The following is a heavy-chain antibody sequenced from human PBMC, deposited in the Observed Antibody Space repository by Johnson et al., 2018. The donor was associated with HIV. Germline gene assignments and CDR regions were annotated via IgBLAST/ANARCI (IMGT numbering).Heavy chain of an antibody. Sequence: EVQLVESGGGVVQPGGSLRLSCAASGFIFDDYGMSWVRQVPGKGLEWVSGINWNGASTGYADSVKGRFTISRDNAEDSLYLQMDSLRAEDTALYYCARDRKYNFWSGYDTWGQGTMVSVSS. CDR2: INWNGAST. J-gene: IGHJ3*01. CDR1: GFIFDDYG. CDR3: ARDRKYNFWSGYDT. V-gene: IGHV3-20*04. D-gene: IGHD3-3*01.